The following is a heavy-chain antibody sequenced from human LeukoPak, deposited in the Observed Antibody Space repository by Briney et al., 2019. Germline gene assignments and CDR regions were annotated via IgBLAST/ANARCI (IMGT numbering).Heavy chain of an antibody. CDR2: ISGSGGST. D-gene: IGHD2-21*02. CDR3: AKICGGDCYPRAYYYYYMDV. Sequence: GGSLRLSCAASGFTFSSYAMSWVRQAPGKGLEWVSAISGSGGSTYYADSVKGRFTISRDNSKNTLYLQMNSLRAEDTAVHYCAKICGGDCYPRAYYYYYMDVWGKGTTVTVSS. V-gene: IGHV3-23*01. CDR1: GFTFSSYA. J-gene: IGHJ6*03.